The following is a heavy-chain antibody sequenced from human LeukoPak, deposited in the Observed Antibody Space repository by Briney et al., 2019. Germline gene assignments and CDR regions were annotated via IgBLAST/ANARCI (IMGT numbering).Heavy chain of an antibody. D-gene: IGHD2-21*01. Sequence: SETLSLTCTVSGGSISSYYWSWIRQPPGKGLEWIGYIHYSGSTNYNPSLKSRVTISVDTSKNQFSLKLSSVTAADTAVYYCARVSSVVVIAFDAFDIWGQGTMVTVSS. CDR2: IHYSGST. J-gene: IGHJ3*02. CDR1: GGSISSYY. V-gene: IGHV4-59*01. CDR3: ARVSSVVVIAFDAFDI.